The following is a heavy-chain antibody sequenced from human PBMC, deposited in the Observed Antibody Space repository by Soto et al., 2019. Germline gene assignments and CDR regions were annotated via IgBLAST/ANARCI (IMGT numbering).Heavy chain of an antibody. CDR2: IYHTGST. J-gene: IGHJ5*02. Sequence: SEALSLTCAVSGGSVIKTNWWSWGRHPPGKGLEWIGEIYHTGSTNYNPSLKSRVTMSVDTSKNQFSLKLSSVTAADTAVYYCARGNAYCSSASCYDDWFDPWGQGTLVTVSS. CDR3: ARGNAYCSSASCYDDWFDP. V-gene: IGHV4-4*02. CDR1: GGSVIKTNW. D-gene: IGHD2-2*01.